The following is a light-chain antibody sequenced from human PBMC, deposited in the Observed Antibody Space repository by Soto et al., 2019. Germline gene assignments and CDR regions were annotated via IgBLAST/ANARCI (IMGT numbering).Light chain of an antibody. Sequence: EIVMTQSPATLSVSPGERATLSCRASQSVSSDFAWYQQKPGQAPRLLIYGASSRATGIPARFSGSGSGTEFTLTISSLQSADFPAYYCQQYNNWPPTFGPGTKVDIK. CDR2: GAS. J-gene: IGKJ3*01. CDR1: QSVSSD. CDR3: QQYNNWPPT. V-gene: IGKV3-15*01.